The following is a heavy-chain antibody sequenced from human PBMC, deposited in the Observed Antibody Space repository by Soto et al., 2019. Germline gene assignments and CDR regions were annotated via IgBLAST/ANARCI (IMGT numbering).Heavy chain of an antibody. Sequence: QVQLVQSGAEVRKPGASVKVSCKASGYTLNTYYMNWVRQAPGQGPEWMGIINPKGGSTTYAQNFQDRVTMTRDTSSSTVYMELSSLRSEDTAVYYCARGGGFSPYYYNLDVWGQGTTVTVSS. V-gene: IGHV1-46*02. J-gene: IGHJ6*02. D-gene: IGHD2-15*01. CDR1: GYTLNTYY. CDR3: ARGGGFSPYYYNLDV. CDR2: INPKGGST.